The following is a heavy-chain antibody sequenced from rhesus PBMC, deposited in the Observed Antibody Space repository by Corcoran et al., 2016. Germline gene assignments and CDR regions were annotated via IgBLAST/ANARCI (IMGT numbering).Heavy chain of an antibody. Sequence: QLQLQESGPGLVKPSETLSVTCAVSGGSIGSSYWSWLRRAHGKGLGWIGYIYGSGSSTNYNPSLKSQVTLSGDTSKNQLSLKLISVTAADTAVYYCATIYSSGWLYFDYWVQGVLVTVSS. CDR3: ATIYSSGWLYFDY. V-gene: IGHV4-169*01. J-gene: IGHJ4*01. CDR2: IYGSGSST. D-gene: IGHD6-31*01. CDR1: GGSIGSSY.